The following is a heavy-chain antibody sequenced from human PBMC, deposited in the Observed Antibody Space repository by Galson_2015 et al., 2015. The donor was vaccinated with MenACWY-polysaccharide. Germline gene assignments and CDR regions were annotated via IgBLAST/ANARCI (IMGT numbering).Heavy chain of an antibody. V-gene: IGHV3-33*01. CDR2: IQYDGSKI. J-gene: IGHJ3*02. D-gene: IGHD6-13*01. CDR3: AREGSRIVFHAFDT. Sequence: SLRLSCAASGARFSHSGMHWVRQAPGKGLEWVAVIQYDGSKIVYADSVKGRFTISRDNSKNPLFLEMNSLGAEDTAVYYCAREGSRIVFHAFDTWGQGTMVTV. CDR1: GARFSHSG.